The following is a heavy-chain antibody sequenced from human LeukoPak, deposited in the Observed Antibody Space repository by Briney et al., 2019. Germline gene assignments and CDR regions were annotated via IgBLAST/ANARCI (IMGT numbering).Heavy chain of an antibody. CDR2: ISGSGGST. D-gene: IGHD4-17*01. J-gene: IGHJ3*02. CDR3: AKDPNGDYVGVFDS. CDR1: GFTFSSYA. Sequence: GGSLRLSCAASGFTFSSYAMSWVRQAPGKGLEWVSAISGSGGSTYYADSVKGRFTISRDNSKNTLYLQMSSLTAEDAAVYYCAKDPNGDYVGVFDSWGQGTMVTVSS. V-gene: IGHV3-23*01.